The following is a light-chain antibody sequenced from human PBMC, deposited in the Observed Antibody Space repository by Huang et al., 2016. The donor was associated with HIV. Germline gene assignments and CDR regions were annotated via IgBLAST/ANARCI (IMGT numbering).Light chain of an antibody. Sequence: LLTQSPVTLSVSPGENVTLSCRASQSIANNLAWYQQRPGQAPSLLIYGASTRIIDIPGRFNGSASGTQFTLTITSLQPDDFTVYYCQQYNVGPYTFGQGTRLEIK. CDR1: QSIANN. CDR2: GAS. CDR3: QQYNVGPYT. J-gene: IGKJ2*01. V-gene: IGKV3-15*01.